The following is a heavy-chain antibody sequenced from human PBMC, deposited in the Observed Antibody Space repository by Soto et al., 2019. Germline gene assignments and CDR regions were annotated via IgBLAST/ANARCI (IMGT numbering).Heavy chain of an antibody. CDR1: GASISGFY. CDR3: VRDGTKTLRDWFDP. V-gene: IGHV4-4*07. CDR2: IYATGTT. D-gene: IGHD1-1*01. J-gene: IGHJ5*02. Sequence: SETLSLTCTVSGASISGFYWSWIRKSAGKGLEWIGRIYATGTTDYNPSLKSRVMMSVDTSKKQFSLKLRSVTAADTAVYYCVRDGTKTLRDWFDPWGQGMSVTVSS.